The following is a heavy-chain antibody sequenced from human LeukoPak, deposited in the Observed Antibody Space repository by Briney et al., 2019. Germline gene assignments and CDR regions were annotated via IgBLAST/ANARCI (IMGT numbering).Heavy chain of an antibody. D-gene: IGHD3-10*01. J-gene: IGHJ4*02. CDR3: ARVIGTTYYYGSGSYGN. Sequence: ASVKVSCKASGGTFSSYAISWVRQAPGQGLEWMGGIIPIFGTANYAQKFQGRVTITTDESTSTAYMELSSPRSEDTAVYYRARVIGTTYYYGSGSYGNWGQGTLVTVSS. CDR1: GGTFSSYA. V-gene: IGHV1-69*05. CDR2: IIPIFGTA.